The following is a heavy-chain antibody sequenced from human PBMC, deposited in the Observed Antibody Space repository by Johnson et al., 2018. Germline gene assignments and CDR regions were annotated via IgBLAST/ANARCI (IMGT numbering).Heavy chain of an antibody. CDR1: GGTFSSYA. Sequence: QVQLVESGAEVKKPGSSVKVSCKASGGTFSSYAISWVRQAPGQGLEWMGGIIPIFGTANYAQKFQGRVTITADESTSTAYMELSSLRSEDTAVYYCGRVYYECSGVPEDFQHWGQGTLVTVSS. CDR2: IIPIFGTA. CDR3: GRVYYECSGVPEDFQH. V-gene: IGHV1-69*01. D-gene: IGHD3-22*01. J-gene: IGHJ1*01.